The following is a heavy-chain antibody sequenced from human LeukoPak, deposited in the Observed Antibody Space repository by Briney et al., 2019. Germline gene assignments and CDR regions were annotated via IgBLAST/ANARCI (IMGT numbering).Heavy chain of an antibody. CDR1: GGSISSYY. CDR3: ARHANHYYYYMDV. J-gene: IGHJ6*03. D-gene: IGHD4/OR15-4a*01. CDR2: IYYSGST. Sequence: SETLSLTCTVSGGSISSYYWSWIRQPPEKGLEWIGYIYYSGSTNYNPSLKSRVTISVDTSKNQFSLKLSSVSAADTAVYYCARHANHYYYYMDVWGKGTTVTVSS. V-gene: IGHV4-59*08.